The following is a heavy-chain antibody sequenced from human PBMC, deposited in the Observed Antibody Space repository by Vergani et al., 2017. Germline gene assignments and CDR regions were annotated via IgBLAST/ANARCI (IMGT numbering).Heavy chain of an antibody. CDR3: ARIRPKARLYHFDSTGYYYFDP. J-gene: IGHJ4*02. CDR1: GGSLSGYY. CDR2: INHSGST. Sequence: QVQLQQWGAGLLKPSETLSLTCAVYGGSLSGYYWSWIRQPPGKGLEWIGEINHSGSTNYNPSLKSRVTISVGTSKNQFSLKLSSVTAADTAVYYCARIRPKARLYHFDSTGYYYFDPWGQGTLVTVSS. D-gene: IGHD3-22*01. V-gene: IGHV4-34*01.